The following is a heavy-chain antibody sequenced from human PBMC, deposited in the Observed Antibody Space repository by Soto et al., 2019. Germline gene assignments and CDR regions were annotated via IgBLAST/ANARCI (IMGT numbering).Heavy chain of an antibody. V-gene: IGHV3-30-3*01. Sequence: PGGSLRLSCAASGFTFSSYAMHWVRQAPGKGLEWVAVISYDGSNKYYAGSVKGRFTISRDNSKNTLYLQMNSLRAEDTAVYYCARESYGDPLIDYWGLGTLVTVSS. CDR2: ISYDGSNK. CDR3: ARESYGDPLIDY. J-gene: IGHJ4*02. CDR1: GFTFSSYA. D-gene: IGHD4-17*01.